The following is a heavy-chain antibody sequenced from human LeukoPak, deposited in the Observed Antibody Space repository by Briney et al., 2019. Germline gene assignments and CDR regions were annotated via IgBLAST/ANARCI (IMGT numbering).Heavy chain of an antibody. CDR2: IYTSGST. CDR3: ARGFGVVVAAIDY. Sequence: SQTLSLTCTVSGGSISSGSYYWSWIRQPAGKGLEWIGRIYTSGSTNYDPSLKSRVTISVDTSKNQFSLKLSSVTAADTAVYYCARGFGVVVAAIDYWGQGTLVTVSS. J-gene: IGHJ4*02. V-gene: IGHV4-61*02. D-gene: IGHD2-15*01. CDR1: GGSISSGSYY.